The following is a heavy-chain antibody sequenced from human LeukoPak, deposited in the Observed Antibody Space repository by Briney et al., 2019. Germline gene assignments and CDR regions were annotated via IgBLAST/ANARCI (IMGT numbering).Heavy chain of an antibody. V-gene: IGHV3-7*01. CDR1: GFTFSSYW. J-gene: IGHJ4*02. Sequence: GGSLRLSCAASGFTFSSYWMSWVRQAPGKGLEWVANIKQDGSEKYYVDSVKGRFTISRDNAKNSLYLQMSSLRAEDTAVYYCARDRRGYYYDFWSGYSKPHYFDYWGQGTLVTVSS. CDR3: ARDRRGYYYDFWSGYSKPHYFDY. CDR2: IKQDGSEK. D-gene: IGHD3-3*01.